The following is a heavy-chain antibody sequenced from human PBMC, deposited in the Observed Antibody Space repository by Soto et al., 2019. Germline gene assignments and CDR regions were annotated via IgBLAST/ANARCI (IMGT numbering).Heavy chain of an antibody. CDR2: ITYDGSNK. J-gene: IGHJ3*02. CDR3: AKDWRDLLPGDAFDI. D-gene: IGHD1-26*01. V-gene: IGHV3-30*18. Sequence: QVQLVESGGGVVQPGRSLRLSCAASGFTFSSYGMHWVRQAPGKGLEWVGVITYDGSNKFYADSVKGRFTISRENSKNTLYLQMNSLRAEDAAVYYCAKDWRDLLPGDAFDIWGQGTMVTVSS. CDR1: GFTFSSYG.